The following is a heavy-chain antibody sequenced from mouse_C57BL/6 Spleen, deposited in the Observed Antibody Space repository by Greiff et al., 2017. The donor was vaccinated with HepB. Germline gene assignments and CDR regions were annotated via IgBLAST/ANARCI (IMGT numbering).Heavy chain of an antibody. CDR1: GYAFSSSW. CDR3: ARDSYDGLYYFDY. Sequence: VQLQQSGPELVKPGASVKISCKASGYAFSSSWMNWVKQRPGKGLEWIGRIYPGDGDTNYNGKFKGKATLTADKSSSTAYMQLSSLNSEDSAVYFCARDSYDGLYYFDYWGQGTTLTVSS. D-gene: IGHD2-3*01. J-gene: IGHJ2*01. V-gene: IGHV1-82*01. CDR2: IYPGDGDT.